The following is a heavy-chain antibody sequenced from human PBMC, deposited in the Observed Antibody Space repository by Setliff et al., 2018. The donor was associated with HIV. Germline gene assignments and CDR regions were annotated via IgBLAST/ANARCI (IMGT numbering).Heavy chain of an antibody. CDR1: GGSISSETFS. CDR2: IYTSGST. J-gene: IGHJ6*02. D-gene: IGHD3-16*01. V-gene: IGHV4-61*02. CDR3: ARGGCYYYFGVDV. Sequence: SETLSLTCTVSGGSISSETFSWNWIRQPAGKGLEWIGRIYTSGSTDYNPSLKSRVTMSVDTSKNQFSLKLSSVTAADTAVYYCARGGCYYYFGVDVWGQGTTVTVSS.